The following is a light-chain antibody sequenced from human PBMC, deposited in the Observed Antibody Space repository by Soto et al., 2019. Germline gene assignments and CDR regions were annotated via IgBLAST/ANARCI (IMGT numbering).Light chain of an antibody. CDR1: SSNIGAGYD. V-gene: IGLV1-40*01. J-gene: IGLJ2*01. CDR2: GNS. CDR3: QSYDSSLSGSV. Sequence: QSVLTQPPSVSGAPGQRVTISCTGSSSNIGAGYDVHWYQQLPGTAPKLLIYGNSNRPSRVPDRFSGSKSGTSASLAITGLQAEDGADYYCQSYDSSLSGSVFGGGTKLTVL.